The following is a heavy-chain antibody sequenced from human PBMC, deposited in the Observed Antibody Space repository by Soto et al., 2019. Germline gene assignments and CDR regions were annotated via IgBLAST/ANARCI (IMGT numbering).Heavy chain of an antibody. CDR3: AVVPLIRGVSRFAFDF. CDR1: GGTLTRLA. CDR2: FDPEDGDR. D-gene: IGHD3-10*01. V-gene: IGHV1-24*01. Sequence: QVQLVQSGPEVKKPGASVRVSCKVSGGTLTRLALHWVRQAPGKGLEWMGGFDPEDGDRVYAQKFQGRFTMTEDTSADTAYLHLSSLRSEDTAVYYCAVVPLIRGVSRFAFDFWGQGTMVTVSS. J-gene: IGHJ3*01.